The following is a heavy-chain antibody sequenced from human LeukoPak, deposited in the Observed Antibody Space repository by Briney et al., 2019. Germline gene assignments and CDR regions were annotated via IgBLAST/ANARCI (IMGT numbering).Heavy chain of an antibody. Sequence: DPLTLLCTVWGHSISRYYWMWLRQPPAKGRQCLGYIYYTGSTNYNPSLKSRVNISADRSKDQFSLKLTSVTAADTAVYYCARCDCDRETGFDLWGRGTLVTVSS. CDR3: ARCDCDRETGFDL. CDR2: IYYTGST. CDR1: GHSISRYY. V-gene: IGHV4-59*07. J-gene: IGHJ2*01. D-gene: IGHD2-21*02.